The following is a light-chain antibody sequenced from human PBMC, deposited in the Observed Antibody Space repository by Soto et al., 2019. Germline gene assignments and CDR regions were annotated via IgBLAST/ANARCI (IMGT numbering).Light chain of an antibody. Sequence: QSALTQPASVSGSPGQSITISCTGTSSDVGSYNLVSWYQQHPGKAPKLMIYEGSKRPSGVSNRFSGSKSGNTASLTISGLQAEDEADYYCCSYAGSTGDVFGTGTKVTVL. J-gene: IGLJ1*01. V-gene: IGLV2-23*01. CDR1: SSDVGSYNL. CDR2: EGS. CDR3: CSYAGSTGDV.